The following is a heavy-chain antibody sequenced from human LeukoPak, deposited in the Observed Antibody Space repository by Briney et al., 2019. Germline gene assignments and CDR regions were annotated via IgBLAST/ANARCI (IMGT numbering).Heavy chain of an antibody. CDR1: GYSFTSYA. V-gene: IGHV1-18*01. D-gene: IGHD3-10*01. J-gene: IGHJ3*01. CDR3: AREGEYYSESGNLVDASDV. CDR2: ISGYNGKT. Sequence: GASVKVSCKASGYSFTSYAMNWVRQAPGQGLEWMGWISGYNGKTKYAQNLQGRVTITADTSTYTAYLEMSSLTSEDTAVYYCAREGEYYSESGNLVDASDVWGQGTMVTVSS.